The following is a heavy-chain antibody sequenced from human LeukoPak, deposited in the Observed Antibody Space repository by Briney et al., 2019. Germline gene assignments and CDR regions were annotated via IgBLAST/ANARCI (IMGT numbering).Heavy chain of an antibody. CDR2: IYYSGST. CDR3: ARAGGYYYYGMDV. CDR1: GGSISSYY. D-gene: IGHD1-1*01. V-gene: IGHV4-59*01. Sequence: PSETLSLTCTVSGGSISSYYWCWIRQPPGKGLEWIGYIYYSGSTNYNPSLKSRVTISVDTSKNQFSLKLSSVTAADTAVYYCARAGGYYYYGMDVWGQGTTVTVSS. J-gene: IGHJ6*02.